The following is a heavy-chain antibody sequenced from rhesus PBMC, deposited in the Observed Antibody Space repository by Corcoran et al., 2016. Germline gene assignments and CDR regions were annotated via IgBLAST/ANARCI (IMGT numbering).Heavy chain of an antibody. Sequence: QVQLQESGPGLVKPSETLSLTCAVSGGSVSSSNYWSWIRQPPGKGLEWIGYIYGSSGSTYYNPSLKSRVTISTDTSKNQFSLKLSSVTAADTAVYYCARDGAYWYFDLWGPGTPITISS. D-gene: IGHD3-34*01. CDR1: GGSVSSSNY. V-gene: IGHV4S7*01. CDR3: ARDGAYWYFDL. CDR2: IYGSSGST. J-gene: IGHJ2*01.